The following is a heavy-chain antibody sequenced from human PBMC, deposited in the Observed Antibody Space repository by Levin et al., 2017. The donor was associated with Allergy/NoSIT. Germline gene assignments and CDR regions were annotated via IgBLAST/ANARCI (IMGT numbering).Heavy chain of an antibody. Sequence: GESLKISCAASGVTFSSNAMNWVRQAPGGGLEWVSVISGSGATTFYADSVKGRFTISRDNSKNTLYLQMNTLRAEDTAVYYCAKSRSSPTRDFDYWGQGTLVTVS. CDR3: AKSRSSPTRDFDY. CDR1: GVTFSSNA. D-gene: IGHD1-14*01. J-gene: IGHJ4*02. CDR2: ISGSGATT. V-gene: IGHV3-23*01.